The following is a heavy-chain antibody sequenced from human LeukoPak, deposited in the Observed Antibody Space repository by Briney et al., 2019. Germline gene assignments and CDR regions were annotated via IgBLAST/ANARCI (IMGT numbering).Heavy chain of an antibody. CDR3: AKDYFGSLEY. Sequence: PGGSLSLSCAASGFDFSVSWMHWVRQAPGKGLVWVSVTKSDASGTVYADSVKGRFTISRDNAKNKVYLQMNSLRDEDTAVYYCAKDYFGSLEYWGQGALVTVSS. V-gene: IGHV3-74*03. CDR1: GFDFSVSW. CDR2: TKSDASGT. D-gene: IGHD2-21*01. J-gene: IGHJ4*02.